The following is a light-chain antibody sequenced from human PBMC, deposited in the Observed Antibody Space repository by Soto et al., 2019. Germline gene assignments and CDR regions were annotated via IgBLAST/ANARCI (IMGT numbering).Light chain of an antibody. CDR2: GAT. J-gene: IGKJ1*01. V-gene: IGKV1-6*01. CDR1: QGIRND. Sequence: AIQMTQSPSSLSASVGDRVTITCRASQGIRNDLDCYQQKPGKAPKLLFYGATSLQTVVPARFSGSGSGTDFTLTLSSLQPEDFSTYYRLQHSNSPPTFGQGTKVEVK. CDR3: LQHSNSPPT.